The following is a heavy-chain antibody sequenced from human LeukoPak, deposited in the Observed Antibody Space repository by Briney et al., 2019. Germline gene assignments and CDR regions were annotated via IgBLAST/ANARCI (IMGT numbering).Heavy chain of an antibody. CDR1: RDGVSSISAA. D-gene: IGHD5-18*01. V-gene: IGHV6-1*01. J-gene: IGHJ4*02. CDR2: TYYRSKWYN. Sequence: SQTLSLTCAISRDGVSSISAAWNWVSQSPSRGLEWVGRTYYRSKWYNDYAVSVKSRITINPDTSKNQFSLQLNSVTPEDTAVYYCARAGEVGYSYGFTATKYVFDYWGQGTLVTVSS. CDR3: ARAGEVGYSYGFTATKYVFDY.